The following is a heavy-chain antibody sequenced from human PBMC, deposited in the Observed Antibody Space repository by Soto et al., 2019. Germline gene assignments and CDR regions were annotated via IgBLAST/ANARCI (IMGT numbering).Heavy chain of an antibody. CDR3: ARTSSWYNASYGMDA. V-gene: IGHV1-8*01. D-gene: IGHD6-13*01. J-gene: IGHJ6*02. CDR1: GYTFTSYD. Sequence: QVQLVQSGAEVRKPGASVKVSCKASGYTFTSYDINWVRQAPGQGLEWMGWMNPDSDSGNTCHAPKFQGRVTMTSDTSRNTAYLELNRLTSEDTDTSYCARTSSWYNASYGMDAWGHGTTVIVSS. CDR2: MNPDSDSGNT.